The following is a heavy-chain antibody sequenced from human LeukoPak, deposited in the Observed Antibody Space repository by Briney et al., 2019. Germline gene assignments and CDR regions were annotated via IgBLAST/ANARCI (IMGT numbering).Heavy chain of an antibody. J-gene: IGHJ4*02. D-gene: IGHD3-22*01. V-gene: IGHV3-48*01. CDR1: GFTFSSYS. CDR2: ISSSSTTI. CDR3: ARNFHRRLYDSSGYYPY. Sequence: GGSLRLSCAASGFTFSSYSMNWVRQAPGKGLECVSYISSSSTTIYYADSVKGRFTIPRDNAKNSLYLQMNSLRAEDTAVYYCARNFHRRLYDSSGYYPYWGQGTLVTVSS.